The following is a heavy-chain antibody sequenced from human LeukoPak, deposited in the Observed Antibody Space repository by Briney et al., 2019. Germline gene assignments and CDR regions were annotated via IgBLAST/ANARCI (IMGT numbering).Heavy chain of an antibody. CDR2: IYSGGST. D-gene: IGHD1-20*01. Sequence: PGGSLRLSCAASGFTVSSNYMSWVRQAPGKGLEWVSVIYSGGSTYYADSVKGRFTISRDNSKNTLYLQMNSLRAEDTAVYYCASLYNWNDSLRPYWGQGTLVTVSS. V-gene: IGHV3-53*01. J-gene: IGHJ4*02. CDR3: ASLYNWNDSLRPY. CDR1: GFTVSSNY.